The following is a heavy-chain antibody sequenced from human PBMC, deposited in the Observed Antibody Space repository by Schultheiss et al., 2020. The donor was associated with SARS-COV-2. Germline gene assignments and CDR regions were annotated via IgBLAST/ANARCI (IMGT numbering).Heavy chain of an antibody. CDR2: IYYSGST. Sequence: SETLSLTCAVSGYSISSGYYWGWIRQPPGKGLEWIGSIYYSGSTYYNPSLKSRVTISVDTSKNQFSLKLSSVTAADTAVYYCARITMIVVVTTHHDAFDIWGQGTMVTVSS. D-gene: IGHD3-22*01. CDR3: ARITMIVVVTTHHDAFDI. V-gene: IGHV4-38-2*01. CDR1: GYSISSGYY. J-gene: IGHJ3*02.